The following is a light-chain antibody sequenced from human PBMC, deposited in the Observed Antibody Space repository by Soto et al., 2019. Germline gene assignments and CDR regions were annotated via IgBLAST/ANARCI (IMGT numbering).Light chain of an antibody. V-gene: IGKV3-20*01. Sequence: EILLTQSPATLALSPGERGTLSCRASQSVSSYLAWYQQKPGQAPRLLIYGASTRATGIPARFSGSGSGTEFTLTISRLEPEDYAVYYCQQYGSSPRTFGQGTKVDIK. CDR1: QSVSSY. CDR2: GAS. CDR3: QQYGSSPRT. J-gene: IGKJ1*01.